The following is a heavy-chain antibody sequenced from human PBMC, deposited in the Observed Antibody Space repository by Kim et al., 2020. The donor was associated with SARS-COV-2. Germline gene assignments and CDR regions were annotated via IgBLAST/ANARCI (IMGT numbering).Heavy chain of an antibody. D-gene: IGHD1-26*01. J-gene: IGHJ6*02. Sequence: RGSTYYNPSLKTRVTISVDTSENQFSLKLSSVTAADTAVYDCARDTNYYYGMDVWGQGTTVTVSS. CDR2: RGST. CDR3: ARDTNYYYGMDV. V-gene: IGHV4-30-2*05.